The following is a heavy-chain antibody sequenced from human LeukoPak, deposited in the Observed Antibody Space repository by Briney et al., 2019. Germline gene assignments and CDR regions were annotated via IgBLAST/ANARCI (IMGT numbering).Heavy chain of an antibody. D-gene: IGHD1-1*01. J-gene: IGHJ2*01. CDR1: GFTFSSYA. CDR2: ISGSGGST. Sequence: GGSLRLSCAASGFTFSSYAMSWVRQAPGKGLGWVSAISGSGGSTGYADSVKGRFTISRDNAKNSLYLQMNSLRAEDTALYYCARAPMEYFDLWGRGTLVTVSS. V-gene: IGHV3-20*04. CDR3: ARAPMEYFDL.